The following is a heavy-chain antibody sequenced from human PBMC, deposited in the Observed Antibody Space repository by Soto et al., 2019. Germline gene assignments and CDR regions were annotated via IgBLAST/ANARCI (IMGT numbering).Heavy chain of an antibody. CDR2: INPSGGST. CDR1: GYTFTSYY. J-gene: IGHJ5*02. CDR3: ARTPLAGSSNSSHRDAWFDP. Sequence: ASVKVSCKAAGYTFTSYYMHWVRRAPGQGLEWMGIINPSGGSTSYAQKFQGRVTMTRDTSTSTVYMELSSLRSEDTAVYYCARTPLAGSSNSSHRDAWFDPWGQGTMVTVSS. D-gene: IGHD2-2*01. V-gene: IGHV1-46*01.